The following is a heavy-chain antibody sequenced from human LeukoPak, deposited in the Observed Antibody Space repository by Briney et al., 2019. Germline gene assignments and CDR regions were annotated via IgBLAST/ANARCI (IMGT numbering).Heavy chain of an antibody. CDR2: IKEDGSEI. J-gene: IGHJ4*02. D-gene: IGHD3-10*01. Sequence: GGSLRLSCAASGFVFSNYWMTWVRQTPGKGLEFVANIKEDGSEIFYLDSVKGRFTISRDNAKNSVYLQMNSLRAEDTAVYYCARSPDGVDNWGQGTLVTVSS. V-gene: IGHV3-7*01. CDR1: GFVFSNYW. CDR3: ARSPDGVDN.